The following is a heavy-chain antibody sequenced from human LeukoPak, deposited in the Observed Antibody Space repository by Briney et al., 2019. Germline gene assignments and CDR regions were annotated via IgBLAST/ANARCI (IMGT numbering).Heavy chain of an antibody. D-gene: IGHD1-26*01. J-gene: IGHJ4*02. CDR3: ARGGATAHY. V-gene: IGHV4-61*02. CDR1: GGSISSGSYY. Sequence: SETLSLTCTVSGGSISSGSYYWSWIRQPAGKGLEWIGRIYTSGSTNYNPSLKSRVTISVDTSKNQFSLKLSSVTAADTAVYYCARGGATAHYWGQGTLVTVSS. CDR2: IYTSGST.